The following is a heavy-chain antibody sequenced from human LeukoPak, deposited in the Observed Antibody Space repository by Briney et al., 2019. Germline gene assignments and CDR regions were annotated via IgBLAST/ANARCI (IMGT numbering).Heavy chain of an antibody. Sequence: SETLSLTCAVSGYSISSGYYWGWIRQPPGKGLEWVGSIYHSGSTYYNPSLKSRVTISVDTSKNQFSLKLSSVTAADTAVYYCARRDIVPDYWGQEPWSPSPQ. CDR2: IYHSGST. CDR1: GYSISSGYY. D-gene: IGHD2-2*01. J-gene: IGHJ4*01. V-gene: IGHV4-38-2*01. CDR3: ARRDIVPDY.